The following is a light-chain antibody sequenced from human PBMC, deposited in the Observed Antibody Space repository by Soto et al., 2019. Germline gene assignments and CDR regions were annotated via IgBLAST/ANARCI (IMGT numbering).Light chain of an antibody. CDR3: AVWDDSLDGWV. CDR2: NNN. V-gene: IGLV1-44*01. Sequence: QSVLTQPPSASGTPGQRVTISCSGSSSNIGSHVVYWYQQLAGTAPKLLMYNNNQRPSGVPDRFSGSKSGTSASLAISGLXXEDEADYYCAVWDDSLDGWVFGGGTKLTVL. CDR1: SSNIGSHV. J-gene: IGLJ3*02.